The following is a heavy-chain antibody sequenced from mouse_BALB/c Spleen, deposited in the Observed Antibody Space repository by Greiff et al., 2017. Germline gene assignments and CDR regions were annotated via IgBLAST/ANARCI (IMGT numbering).Heavy chain of an antibody. V-gene: IGHV5-17*02. CDR1: GFTFSSFG. CDR3: ARPYDYAYYAMDY. J-gene: IGHJ4*01. CDR2: ISSGSSTI. Sequence: EVQRVESGGGLVQPGGSRKLSCAASGFTFSSFGMHWVRQAPEKGLEWVAYISSGSSTIYYADTVKGRFTISRDNPKNTLFLQMTSLRSEDTAMYYCARPYDYAYYAMDYWGQGTSVTVSS. D-gene: IGHD2-4*01.